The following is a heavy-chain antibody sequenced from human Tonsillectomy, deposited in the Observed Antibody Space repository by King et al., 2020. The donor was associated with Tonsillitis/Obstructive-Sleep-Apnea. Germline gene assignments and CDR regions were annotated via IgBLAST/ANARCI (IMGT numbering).Heavy chain of an antibody. V-gene: IGHV3-11*01. CDR2: SSSSGSAI. D-gene: IGHD3-3*01. J-gene: IGHJ4*02. CDR1: GFTFSDYY. Sequence: VQLVESGGGLVKPGGSLRLSCAASGFTFSDYYMSWIRQAPGKGLEWVSYSSSSGSAIYYADSVKGRFTISRDNAKKSLYLQMNSLRAEDTAVYYCARLDLEWFHFFDYWGQGTLVTVSS. CDR3: ARLDLEWFHFFDY.